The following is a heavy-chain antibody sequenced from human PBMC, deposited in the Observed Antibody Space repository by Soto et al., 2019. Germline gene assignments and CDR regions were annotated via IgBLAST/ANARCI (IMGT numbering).Heavy chain of an antibody. V-gene: IGHV1-69*13. Sequence: SVKVSCKASGGTFSSYAISWVRQAPGQGLEWMGGIIPIFGTANYAQKFQGRVTITADESTSTAYMELRSLRSDDTAVYYCARESGSSWSSYYYYYYGMDVWGQGTTVTVSS. CDR1: GGTFSSYA. CDR2: IIPIFGTA. D-gene: IGHD6-13*01. CDR3: ARESGSSWSSYYYYYYGMDV. J-gene: IGHJ6*02.